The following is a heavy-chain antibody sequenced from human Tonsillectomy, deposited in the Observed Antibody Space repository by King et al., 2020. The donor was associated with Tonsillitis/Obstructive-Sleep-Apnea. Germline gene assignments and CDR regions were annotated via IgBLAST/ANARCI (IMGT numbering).Heavy chain of an antibody. CDR1: GGSISSYY. V-gene: IGHV4-59*01. CDR2: IYYSGST. Sequence: VQLQESGPGLVKPSETLSLTCTVSGGSISSYYWSWIRQPPGKGLEWIGYIYYSGSTNYNPSLKSRVTISVATSKNQFSLKLSAVTAADTAVYYFARGVTAMESYYYYYYYMDVWGKGTTVTVSS. J-gene: IGHJ6*03. CDR3: ARGVTAMESYYYYYYYMDV. D-gene: IGHD5-18*01.